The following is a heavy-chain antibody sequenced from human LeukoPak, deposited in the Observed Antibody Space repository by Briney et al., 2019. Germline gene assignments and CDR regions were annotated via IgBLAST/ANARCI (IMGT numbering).Heavy chain of an antibody. V-gene: IGHV6-1*01. CDR1: GDSVSSNSAA. D-gene: IGHD6-13*01. CDR3: ARDIWQLVRGDYYYYGMDV. CDR2: TYYRSKWYN. J-gene: IGHJ6*02. Sequence: SQTLSLTCAISGDSVSSNSAAWNWIRQSPSRGLEWLGRTYYRSKWYNDYAVSVKSRITINPDTSKNQFSLQLNSVTPEDTAVYYCARDIWQLVRGDYYYYGMDVWGQGTTVTASS.